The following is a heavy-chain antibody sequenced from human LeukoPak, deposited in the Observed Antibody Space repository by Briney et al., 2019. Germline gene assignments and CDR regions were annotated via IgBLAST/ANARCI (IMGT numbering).Heavy chain of an antibody. Sequence: GGSLRLSCAASGLTFSINYMSWVRQAPGKGLKWVSVIYSGGSTYYADSWKGRFTISRDNSQNTLYLQMNSLRAADTAVYYWATGPSPVLLWFGGTQDYWGQGNLVTVSS. CDR1: GLTFSINY. J-gene: IGHJ4*02. D-gene: IGHD3-10*01. CDR3: ATGPSPVLLWFGGTQDY. V-gene: IGHV3-53*01. CDR2: IYSGGST.